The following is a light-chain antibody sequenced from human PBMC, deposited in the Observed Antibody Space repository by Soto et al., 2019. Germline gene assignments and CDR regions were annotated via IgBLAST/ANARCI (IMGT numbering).Light chain of an antibody. CDR1: HSVSSS. CDR2: GAS. CDR3: QQFSSYPLT. V-gene: IGKV3-20*01. Sequence: EVLMTQSPATLSVSLGERATLSCRASHSVSSSLAWYQQKPGQAPRLLISGASSRATGIPDRCSGGGSGTDCTLTISRLETEDFAVYYCQQFSSYPLTFGGGTKVDIK. J-gene: IGKJ4*01.